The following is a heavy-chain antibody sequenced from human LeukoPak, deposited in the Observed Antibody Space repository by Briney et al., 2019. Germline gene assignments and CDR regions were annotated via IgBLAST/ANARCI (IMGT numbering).Heavy chain of an antibody. Sequence: GGSLRLSCAASGFTFSNYGMSWVRQAPGKGLEWVSAISGSGGTTYYADSVKGRFTISRDNSKNTLYLQMNSLRAEDTAVYYCAKGPLPRITGTAPFDYWGQGTLVTVSS. CDR1: GFTFSNYG. CDR3: AKGPLPRITGTAPFDY. CDR2: ISGSGGTT. V-gene: IGHV3-23*01. J-gene: IGHJ4*02. D-gene: IGHD1-7*01.